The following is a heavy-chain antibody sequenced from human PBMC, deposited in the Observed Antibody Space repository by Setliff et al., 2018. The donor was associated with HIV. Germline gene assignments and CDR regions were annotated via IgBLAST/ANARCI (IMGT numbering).Heavy chain of an antibody. D-gene: IGHD2-2*01. J-gene: IGHJ4*02. CDR2: MSTSGSS. V-gene: IGHV4-61*09. Sequence: PSETLSLTCTVSGDSISSGSDFWSWIRQPAGEGLEWIGHMSTSGSSNYNPSLKSRVTMSLDTSKNQFFMNLTSVTAADTAVYYCARLPGYCSSTGCQGYFDYWGQGTLVTVSS. CDR1: GDSISSGSDF. CDR3: ARLPGYCSSTGCQGYFDY.